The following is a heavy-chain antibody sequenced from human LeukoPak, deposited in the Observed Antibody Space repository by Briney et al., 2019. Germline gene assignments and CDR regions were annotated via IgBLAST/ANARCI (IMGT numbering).Heavy chain of an antibody. V-gene: IGHV4-4*02. CDR1: GDSITNRNW. J-gene: IGHJ2*01. D-gene: IGHD2-15*01. CDR2: ISHSGST. Sequence: PSETLSLTCAVSGDSITNRNWWNWVRQPPGKGLEWIGVISHSGSTNYNPSLQSRVTIDKSKNEFSLNLSSVTAADTAVYYCARDSPAYCSGRSCYNWYFDLWGRGTPVSVSS. CDR3: ARDSPAYCSGRSCYNWYFDL.